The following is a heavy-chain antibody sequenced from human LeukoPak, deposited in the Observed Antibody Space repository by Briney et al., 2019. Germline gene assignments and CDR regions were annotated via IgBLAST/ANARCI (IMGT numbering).Heavy chain of an antibody. CDR1: GGSISSYY. Sequence: SETLFLTCTVSGGSISSYYWSWIRQPPGKGLEWIGYIYYSGSTNYNPSLKSRVTISVDTSKNQFSLKLSSVTAADTAVYYCARQDVNGMDVWGQGTTVTVSS. CDR3: ARQDVNGMDV. V-gene: IGHV4-59*08. CDR2: IYYSGST. J-gene: IGHJ6*02.